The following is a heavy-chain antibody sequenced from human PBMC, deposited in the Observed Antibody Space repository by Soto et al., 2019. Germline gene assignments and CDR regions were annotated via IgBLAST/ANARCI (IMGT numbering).Heavy chain of an antibody. CDR2: GYHSGAT. CDR1: GASIGTNNS. Sequence: SETLSLTCAVSGASIGTNNSWSWVLQPPGKGLEWLGGGYHSGATNCSPSLKCRVTISLEKSKNEFFLTLTSITAADTAISYFAGPGRGDFGYWRQGNLVTVAS. V-gene: IGHV4-4*02. D-gene: IGHD5-12*01. CDR3: AGPGRGDFGY. J-gene: IGHJ4*02.